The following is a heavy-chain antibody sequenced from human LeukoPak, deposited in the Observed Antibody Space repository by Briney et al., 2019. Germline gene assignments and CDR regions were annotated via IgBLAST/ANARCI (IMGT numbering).Heavy chain of an antibody. Sequence: ASVKVCCKASGYTFTSYYMHWVRQAPGQGLEWVGIINPSGGSTSYAQKFQGRVSMTRDTSTSTVNMELSSLRSEDTAVYYCARVTRGGLDYWGQGTLVTVSS. CDR1: GYTFTSYY. V-gene: IGHV1-46*01. J-gene: IGHJ4*02. CDR3: ARVTRGGLDY. CDR2: INPSGGST. D-gene: IGHD3-16*01.